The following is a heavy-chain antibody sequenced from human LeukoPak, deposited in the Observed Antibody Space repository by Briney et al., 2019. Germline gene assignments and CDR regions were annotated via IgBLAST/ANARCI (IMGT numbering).Heavy chain of an antibody. J-gene: IGHJ4*02. V-gene: IGHV3-30-3*01. Sequence: SGGSLRLSCAASGFTFSSYAMHWVRQAPGKGLEWVAVISYDGSNKYYADSVKRRFTISRDNSKHTLYLQMNSLRAEDTAVYSCAPLDTAMVAALDYWGQGTLVTVSS. CDR1: GFTFSSYA. CDR3: APLDTAMVAALDY. D-gene: IGHD5-18*01. CDR2: ISYDGSNK.